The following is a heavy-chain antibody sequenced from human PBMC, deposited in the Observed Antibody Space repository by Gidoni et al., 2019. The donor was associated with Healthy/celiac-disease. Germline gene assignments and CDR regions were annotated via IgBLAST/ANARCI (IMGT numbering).Heavy chain of an antibody. CDR2: ISAYNGNT. D-gene: IGHD3-3*01. CDR1: GYTFTSYG. Sequence: QVQLVHSGAEVKKPGVSLKVSCKASGYTFTSYGISWVRQAPGQGLEWMGWISAYNGNTNDAQKLQGRVTMTADTTTSTAYMELRSLRADDTAVYYCARDSSSSITIFGYYYMDVWGKGTTVTVSS. CDR3: ARDSSSSITIFGYYYMDV. J-gene: IGHJ6*03. V-gene: IGHV1-18*01.